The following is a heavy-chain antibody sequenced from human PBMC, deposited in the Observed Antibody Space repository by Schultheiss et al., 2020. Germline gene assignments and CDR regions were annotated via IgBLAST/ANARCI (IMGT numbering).Heavy chain of an antibody. Sequence: SETLSLTCTVSGGSISSSSYYWGWIRQPPGKGLEWIGSIYYSGSTYYNPSLKSRVTISVDTSKNQFSLKLSSVTAADTAVYYCARRKIHSSGWTYYFDYWGQGTLVTVSS. CDR1: GGSISSSSYY. CDR2: IYYSGST. J-gene: IGHJ4*02. V-gene: IGHV4-39*01. D-gene: IGHD6-19*01. CDR3: ARRKIHSSGWTYYFDY.